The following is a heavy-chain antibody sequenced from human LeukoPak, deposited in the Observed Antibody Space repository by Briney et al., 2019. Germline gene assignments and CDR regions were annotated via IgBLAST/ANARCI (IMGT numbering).Heavy chain of an antibody. CDR3: AKSLLGATSSDY. CDR2: ISGSGGST. J-gene: IGHJ4*02. Sequence: RTGGSPRLSCAASGFTFSSYAMSWVRQAPGKGLEWVSAISGSGGSTYYADSVKGRFTISRDNSKNTLYLQMNSLRVEDTAVYHCAKSLLGATSSDYWGQGTLVTVSS. CDR1: GFTFSSYA. V-gene: IGHV3-23*01. D-gene: IGHD1-26*01.